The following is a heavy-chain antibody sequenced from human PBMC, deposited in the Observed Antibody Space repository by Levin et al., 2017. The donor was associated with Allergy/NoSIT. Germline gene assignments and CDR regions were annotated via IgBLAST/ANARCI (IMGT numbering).Heavy chain of an antibody. Sequence: ESLKISCSVSGGSIITNYYWAWIRQPPGEGLEWLGSIYYTASDYYNPSLRRRLAISVDTSKNQFSLKLTSVTAADTAIYYCARAVRAGNNWYYFDDWGQGTRVTVSS. J-gene: IGHJ4*02. CDR3: ARAVRAGNNWYYFDD. D-gene: IGHD1-20*01. V-gene: IGHV4-39*01. CDR2: IYYTASD. CDR1: GGSIITNYY.